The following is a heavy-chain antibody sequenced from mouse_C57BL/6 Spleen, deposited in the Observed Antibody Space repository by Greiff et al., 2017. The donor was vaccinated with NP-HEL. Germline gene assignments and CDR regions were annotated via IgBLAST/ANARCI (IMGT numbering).Heavy chain of an antibody. Sequence: EVQLQQSGAELVKPGASVKLSCTASGFNIKDYYMHWVKQRTEQGLAWIGRIDPEDGETKYAPKFQGKATITADTSSNTAYLQLSSLTSEDTAVYYCARGRDYGGTGTSDYWGQGTTLTVSS. CDR2: IDPEDGET. J-gene: IGHJ2*01. CDR3: ARGRDYGGTGTSDY. D-gene: IGHD4-1*01. V-gene: IGHV14-2*01. CDR1: GFNIKDYY.